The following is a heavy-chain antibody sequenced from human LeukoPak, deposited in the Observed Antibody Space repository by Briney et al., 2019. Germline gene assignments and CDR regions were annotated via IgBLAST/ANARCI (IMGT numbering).Heavy chain of an antibody. CDR2: IYDSGNT. J-gene: IGHJ3*02. CDR3: ARDNYDVLTGETRAFDI. CDR1: GGSISSHY. V-gene: IGHV4-59*11. Sequence: SETLSLTCTVSGGSISSHYWTWIRQAPGKGLGWIGYIYDSGNTNYNPSLKSRVTIAVDTSKNQFSLKLSSVTAADTAVYYCARDNYDVLTGETRAFDIWGQGTMVTVS. D-gene: IGHD3-9*01.